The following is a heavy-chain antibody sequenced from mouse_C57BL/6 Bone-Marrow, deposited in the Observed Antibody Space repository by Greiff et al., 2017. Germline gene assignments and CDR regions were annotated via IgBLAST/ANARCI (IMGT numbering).Heavy chain of an antibody. CDR3: ARSVTITTVVATSRYYFDY. Sequence: QVQLKESGAELVRPGASVKLSCKASGYTFTDYYINWVKQRPGQGLEWIARIYPGSGNTYYNEKFKGKATLTAEKSSSTAYMQLSSLTSEDSAVYFCARSVTITTVVATSRYYFDYWGQGTTLTVSS. CDR2: IYPGSGNT. D-gene: IGHD1-1*01. J-gene: IGHJ2*01. V-gene: IGHV1-76*01. CDR1: GYTFTDYY.